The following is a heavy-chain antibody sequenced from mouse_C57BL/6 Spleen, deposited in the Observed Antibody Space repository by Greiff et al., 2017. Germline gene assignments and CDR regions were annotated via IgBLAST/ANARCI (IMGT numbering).Heavy chain of an antibody. D-gene: IGHD2-5*01. V-gene: IGHV1-52*01. J-gene: IGHJ2*01. CDR2: IDPSDRET. CDR3: ARESSNPYYLDY. Sequence: QVQLQQPGAELVRPGSSVKLSCKASGYTFTSYWMHWVKQRPIQGLEWIGNIDPSDRETHYNQKFKDKATLTVDKSSSTAYMQLSSLTSEDSAVYYCARESSNPYYLDYWGQGTTLTVSS. CDR1: GYTFTSYW.